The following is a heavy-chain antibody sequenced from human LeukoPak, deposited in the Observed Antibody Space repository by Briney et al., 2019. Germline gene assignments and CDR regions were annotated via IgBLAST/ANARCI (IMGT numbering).Heavy chain of an antibody. Sequence: SETLSLTCTVSGGSVSSGSYYWSWIRQPPGKGLEWIGYIYYSGSTNYNPSLKSRVTISVDTSKNQFSLKLSSVTAADTAVYYCARAPYCSGGSCRHTYFDYWGQGTLVTVSS. CDR3: ARAPYCSGGSCRHTYFDY. D-gene: IGHD2-15*01. CDR2: IYYSGST. CDR1: GGSVSSGSYY. V-gene: IGHV4-61*01. J-gene: IGHJ4*02.